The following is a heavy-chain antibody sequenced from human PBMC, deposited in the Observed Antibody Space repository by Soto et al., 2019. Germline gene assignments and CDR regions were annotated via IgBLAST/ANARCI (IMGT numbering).Heavy chain of an antibody. Sequence: ASVNVSCKASGFTFTSSAMQWVRQARGQRLEWIGWIVVGSGNTNYAQKFQERVTITRDMSTSTAYMELSSLRSEDTAVYYCAASVRNYTYYDYIWGSYRASNDAFDIWGQGTMVTVSS. CDR3: AASVRNYTYYDYIWGSYRASNDAFDI. J-gene: IGHJ3*02. V-gene: IGHV1-58*02. D-gene: IGHD3-16*02. CDR1: GFTFTSSA. CDR2: IVVGSGNT.